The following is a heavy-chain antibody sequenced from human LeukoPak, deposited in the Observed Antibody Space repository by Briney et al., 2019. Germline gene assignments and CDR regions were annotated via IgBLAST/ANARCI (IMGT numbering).Heavy chain of an antibody. J-gene: IGHJ4*02. Sequence: GGSLRLSCAVSGFTFSDFWMSWVRQAPGRGLEWVANIHPEGNEKYHVESVKGRFTISRDNAKNSLFLQMNGLRVEDTAVYHCARGDAFSGDHWGQGTLVTVSS. CDR1: GFTFSDFW. V-gene: IGHV3-7*04. CDR2: IHPEGNEK. CDR3: ARGDAFSGDH.